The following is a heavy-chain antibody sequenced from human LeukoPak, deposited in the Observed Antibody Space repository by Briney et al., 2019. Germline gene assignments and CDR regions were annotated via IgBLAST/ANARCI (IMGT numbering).Heavy chain of an antibody. CDR3: ARERYYDSSGYSKYYFDY. D-gene: IGHD3-22*01. CDR1: GGTFSIYA. J-gene: IGHJ4*02. V-gene: IGHV1-69*05. CDR2: IIPIFGTA. Sequence: SVTVSFTASGGTFSIYAISWVRQAPGQGLGWMGGIIPIFGTANYAQKFQGRVTITTDESTSTAYMELSSLRSEDTAVYYCARERYYDSSGYSKYYFDYWGQGTLVTVSS.